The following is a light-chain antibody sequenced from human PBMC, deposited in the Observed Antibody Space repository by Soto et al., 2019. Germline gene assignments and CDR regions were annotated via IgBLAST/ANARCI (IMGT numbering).Light chain of an antibody. CDR1: QSIASY. V-gene: IGKV3D-15*01. Sequence: EIGLKQSPATLSLSTGERATLSCRATQSIASYLAWYQQKPGQAPRLLIYGASIRATGIPARFSGSGSGTDFTLTINSLQSDDFAVYFCQQYNSWPPITFGQGTLLEIK. CDR3: QQYNSWPPIT. J-gene: IGKJ5*01. CDR2: GAS.